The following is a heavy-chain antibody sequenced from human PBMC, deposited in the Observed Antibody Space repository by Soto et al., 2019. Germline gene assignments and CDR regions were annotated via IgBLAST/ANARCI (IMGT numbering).Heavy chain of an antibody. CDR2: IIPILGTA. CDR3: ARWRGTSWLFGFDF. Sequence: QVQLVQSGAEVKEPGSSVKVSCMDSGGTFSSYGFSWVRQAPGQGPEWMGGIIPILGTANYAQRFHGRATITADESSTTIYMELGNLKFDDTAVYYCARWRGTSWLFGFDFWGQGTLVTVSS. J-gene: IGHJ4*02. D-gene: IGHD3-9*01. V-gene: IGHV1-69*01. CDR1: GGTFSSYG.